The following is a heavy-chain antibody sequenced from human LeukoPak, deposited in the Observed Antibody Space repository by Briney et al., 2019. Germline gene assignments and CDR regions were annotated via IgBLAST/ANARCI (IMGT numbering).Heavy chain of an antibody. CDR3: ARDIYGSGRQFDF. J-gene: IGHJ4*02. Sequence: GGSLRLSCAASGFTFSTYTMNWVRQAPGKGLEWVSCIDSGTNNKHYADSVKGRFAISRDNAQNSLYLQMSRLRAEDTAVYYCARDIYGSGRQFDFWGQGTLVTVSS. D-gene: IGHD3-10*01. CDR2: IDSGTNNK. V-gene: IGHV3-48*01. CDR1: GFTFSTYT.